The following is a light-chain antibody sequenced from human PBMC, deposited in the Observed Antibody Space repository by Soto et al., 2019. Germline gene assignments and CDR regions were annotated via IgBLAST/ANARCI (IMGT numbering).Light chain of an antibody. CDR1: QSIGTS. J-gene: IGKJ1*01. V-gene: IGKV1-5*03. CDR3: QQYSNYWT. CDR2: KAS. Sequence: DIQMTQSPSTLSASVGDRVTITCRASQSIGTSLAWYQQRPGKAPNLLIYKASSLESGVPSRFSGSGSGTEFTLTIRSVQPDDFATYYCQQYSNYWTFGQGTKVEIK.